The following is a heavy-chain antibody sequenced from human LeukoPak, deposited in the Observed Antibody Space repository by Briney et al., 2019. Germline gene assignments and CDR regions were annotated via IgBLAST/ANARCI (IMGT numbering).Heavy chain of an antibody. Sequence: SETLSLTCAVYGGSFSDYYWSWIRQPPGKGLEWIGEINHSGSTNYNPSLKSRVTISVDTSKNQFSLKLSSVTAADTAVYYCATLSRGPYYYYYMDVWGKGTTVTISS. CDR2: INHSGST. V-gene: IGHV4-34*01. D-gene: IGHD3-10*01. CDR3: ATLSRGPYYYYYMDV. J-gene: IGHJ6*03. CDR1: GGSFSDYY.